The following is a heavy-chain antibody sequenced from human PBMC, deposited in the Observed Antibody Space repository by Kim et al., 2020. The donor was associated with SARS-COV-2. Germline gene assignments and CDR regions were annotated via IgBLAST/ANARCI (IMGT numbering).Heavy chain of an antibody. J-gene: IGHJ4*02. D-gene: IGHD3-22*01. V-gene: IGHV3-7*01. CDR3: AAASYPASYYDSSGYYAGFDY. Sequence: GGSLRLSCAASGFTFSSYWMSWVRQAPGKGLEWVANIKQVGSEKYYVDSVKGRFTISRDNAKNSLYLQMNSLRAEDTAVYYCAAASYPASYYDSSGYYAGFDYWGQGTLVTVSS. CDR2: IKQVGSEK. CDR1: GFTFSSYW.